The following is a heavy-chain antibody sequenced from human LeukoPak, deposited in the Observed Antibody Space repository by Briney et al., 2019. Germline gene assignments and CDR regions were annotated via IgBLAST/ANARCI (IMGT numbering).Heavy chain of an antibody. CDR1: GFIFRRYA. Sequence: GGCLRVSCGASGFIFRRYAMSWGRQAPGKGLEWVSGMCGSGGSTYCADSVKGRFTISRDNSRNTLYLQINSLRAEDTAVYYCAKAMAERAYSYADPLAYWGQGTLVTVSS. D-gene: IGHD5-18*01. CDR3: AKAMAERAYSYADPLAY. V-gene: IGHV3-23*01. CDR2: MCGSGGST. J-gene: IGHJ4*02.